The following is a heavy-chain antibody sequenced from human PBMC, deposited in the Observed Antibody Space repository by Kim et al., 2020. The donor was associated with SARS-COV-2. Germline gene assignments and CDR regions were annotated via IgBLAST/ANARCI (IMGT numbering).Heavy chain of an antibody. J-gene: IGHJ3*02. CDR1: GGSVSSGSYY. CDR3: ARVGTVVAAPEVAFDI. CDR2: IYYSGST. V-gene: IGHV4-61*01. D-gene: IGHD2-15*01. Sequence: SETLSLTCTVSGGSVSSGSYYWSWIRQPPGKGLEWIGYIYYSGSTNYNPSLKSRVTISVDTSKNQFSLKLSSVTAADTAVYYCARVGTVVAAPEVAFDIWGQGTMVTVSS.